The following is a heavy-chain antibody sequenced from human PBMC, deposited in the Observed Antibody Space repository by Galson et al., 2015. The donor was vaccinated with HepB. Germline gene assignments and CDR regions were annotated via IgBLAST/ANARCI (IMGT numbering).Heavy chain of an antibody. CDR1: GFTFSGSA. J-gene: IGHJ6*03. Sequence: SLRLSCAASGFTFSGSAMHWVRQASGKGLEWVGRIRSKANSYATAYAASVKGRFTISRDDSKNTAYLQMNSLKTEDTAVYYCTRLVDSSSWYGRYYYYYMGVWGKGTTVTVSS. D-gene: IGHD6-13*01. V-gene: IGHV3-73*01. CDR3: TRLVDSSSWYGRYYYYYMGV. CDR2: IRSKANSYAT.